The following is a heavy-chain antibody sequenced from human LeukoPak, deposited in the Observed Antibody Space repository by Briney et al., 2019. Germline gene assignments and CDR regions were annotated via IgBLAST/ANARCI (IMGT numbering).Heavy chain of an antibody. CDR2: IYYSGST. J-gene: IGHJ4*02. CDR3: ARENDRYGRIDY. Sequence: SETLSLTCTVSGGSISSYYWSWIRQPPGKGLEYIGYIYYSGSTNYNPSLKSRVIISIDTSKNQFSLRLSSVTAADTAVYYCARENDRYGRIDYWGQGTQVTVSS. D-gene: IGHD5-18*01. CDR1: GGSISSYY. V-gene: IGHV4-59*01.